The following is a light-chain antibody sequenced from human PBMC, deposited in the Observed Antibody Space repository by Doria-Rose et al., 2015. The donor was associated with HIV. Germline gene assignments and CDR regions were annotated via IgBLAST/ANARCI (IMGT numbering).Light chain of an antibody. Sequence: TQSPGNLSLSPGERATLSCRASQSFSSTYLAWYQQKPGHAPSLLIYDGSTRATGIPDRLSASGSGTDFTLTINRLEPEDFALYYCHQYGTSLTFGQGIKVEI. CDR3: HQYGTSLT. V-gene: IGKV3-20*01. J-gene: IGKJ1*01. CDR1: QSFSSTY. CDR2: DGS.